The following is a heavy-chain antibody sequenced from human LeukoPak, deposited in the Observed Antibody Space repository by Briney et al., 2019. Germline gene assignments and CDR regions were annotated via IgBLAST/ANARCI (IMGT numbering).Heavy chain of an antibody. D-gene: IGHD2/OR15-2a*01. CDR3: ARDVSV. Sequence: GGSLRLSCAASGFTFSNFAMHWVRQAPGKGLEWVAVISYDGDNEYYADSVKGQFTISRDNSKDRLYLQMNSLRPEDTAMYYCARDVSVWGQGTTVTVSS. CDR1: GFTFSNFA. CDR2: ISYDGDNE. J-gene: IGHJ6*02. V-gene: IGHV3-30-3*01.